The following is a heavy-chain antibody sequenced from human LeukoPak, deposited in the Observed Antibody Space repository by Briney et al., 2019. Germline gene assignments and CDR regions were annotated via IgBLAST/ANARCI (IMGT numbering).Heavy chain of an antibody. D-gene: IGHD5-18*01. Sequence: SETLSLTCAVSGGPNSSSNWWSWVRQPPGKGLEWIGEISQSETTNYNPSLKSRVTISIDKSKNQFSLKLTSVTAADTAVYYCAREGYRYVPGDYWGQGTLVTVSS. CDR2: ISQSETT. V-gene: IGHV4-4*02. CDR3: AREGYRYVPGDY. CDR1: GGPNSSSNW. J-gene: IGHJ4*02.